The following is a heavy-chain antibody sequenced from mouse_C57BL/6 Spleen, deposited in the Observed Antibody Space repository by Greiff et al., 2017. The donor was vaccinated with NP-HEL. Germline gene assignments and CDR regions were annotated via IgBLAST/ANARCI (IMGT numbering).Heavy chain of an antibody. J-gene: IGHJ1*03. CDR2: IYPRDGST. CDR1: GYTFTSYD. CDR3: ASSYYYGSSILPYFDV. D-gene: IGHD1-1*01. Sequence: QVQLQQSGPELVKPGASVKLSCKASGYTFTSYDINWVKQRPGQGLEWIGWIYPRDGSTKYNEKFKGKATLTVDTSSSTAYMELHSLTSEDSAVYFCASSYYYGSSILPYFDVWGTGTTVTVSS. V-gene: IGHV1-85*01.